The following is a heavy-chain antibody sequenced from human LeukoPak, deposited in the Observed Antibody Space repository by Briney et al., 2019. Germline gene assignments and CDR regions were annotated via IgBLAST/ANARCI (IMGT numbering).Heavy chain of an antibody. D-gene: IGHD2-2*01. V-gene: IGHV3-66*01. J-gene: IGHJ6*03. CDR2: IYSGGST. CDR3: ARGRVVVPAAMRDYYYYMDV. Sequence: GGSLRLSCAASGFTVSSNYMSWVRQAPGTGLEWVSVIYSGGSTYYADSVKGRFTISRDNSKNTLYLQMNSLRAEDTAVYYCARGRVVVPAAMRDYYYYMDVWGKGTTVTVSS. CDR1: GFTVSSNY.